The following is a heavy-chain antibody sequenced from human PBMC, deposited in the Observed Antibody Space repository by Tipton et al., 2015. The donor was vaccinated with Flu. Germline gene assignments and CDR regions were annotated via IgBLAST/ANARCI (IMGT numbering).Heavy chain of an antibody. CDR3: ARDTSLQR. CDR2: IYYSGIT. CDR1: GASISSSY. V-gene: IGHV4-59*01. J-gene: IGHJ1*01. Sequence: TLSLTCTVSGASISSSYWSWIRQAPGKGLEWIGHIYYSGITNYNPSLKSRITKSVDTSKNQFSLRLSSVTATDTAVYYCARDTSLQRSGQGTLVTVS.